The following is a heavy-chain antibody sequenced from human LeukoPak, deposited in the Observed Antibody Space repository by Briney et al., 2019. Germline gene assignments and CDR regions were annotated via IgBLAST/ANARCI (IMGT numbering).Heavy chain of an antibody. CDR3: AHSLAMVRGVIIPFDY. CDR2: IYWDDDK. CDR1: GFSLSTSGVG. J-gene: IGHJ4*02. D-gene: IGHD3-10*01. Sequence: SGPTLVNPPQTLTLTCTFSGFSLSTSGVGVGWIRQPPGKALEWLALIYWDDDKRYSPSPKSRLTITKDTSKNQVVLTMTNMDPVDTATYYCAHSLAMVRGVIIPFDYWGQGTLVTVSS. V-gene: IGHV2-5*02.